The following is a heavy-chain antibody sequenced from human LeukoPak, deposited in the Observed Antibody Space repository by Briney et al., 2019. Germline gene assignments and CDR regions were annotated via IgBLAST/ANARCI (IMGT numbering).Heavy chain of an antibody. CDR2: IIAYNGNT. CDR3: ARMGIVGATDFDY. Sequence: GASVTVSCKASGYTFTSYGISWVRQAPGQGMEWMGWIIAYNGNTNYPQKLHGIVTMTTPTSTSISYMELRSLRSDDTAVYYCARMGIVGATDFDYWGQGTLVTVSS. D-gene: IGHD1-26*01. V-gene: IGHV1-18*01. J-gene: IGHJ4*02. CDR1: GYTFTSYG.